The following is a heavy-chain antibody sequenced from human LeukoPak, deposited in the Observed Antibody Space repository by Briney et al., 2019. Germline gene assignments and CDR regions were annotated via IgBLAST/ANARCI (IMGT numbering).Heavy chain of an antibody. Sequence: GASVKVSCKASGYTFTSYAMHWVRQAPGQRLEWMGWINAGNGNTKYSQKFQGRVTITRDTSASTAYMELSSLRSEDTAVYYCASPTTSSSWYMPDYWGQGTLVTASS. CDR2: INAGNGNT. J-gene: IGHJ4*02. V-gene: IGHV1-3*01. D-gene: IGHD6-13*01. CDR3: ASPTTSSSWYMPDY. CDR1: GYTFTSYA.